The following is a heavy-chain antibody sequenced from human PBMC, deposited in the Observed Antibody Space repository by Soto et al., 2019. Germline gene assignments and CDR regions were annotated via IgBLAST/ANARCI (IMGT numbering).Heavy chain of an antibody. V-gene: IGHV3-21*01. CDR2: ISSTGTYI. D-gene: IGHD4-17*01. CDR3: ERDPDYGDYLDLKWFDP. J-gene: IGHJ5*02. CDR1: GFAFSTYS. Sequence: PGGSLRLSCAASGFAFSTYSMNWGRQAPGKGLEWVSSISSTGTYIYYADSVKGRFAISRDNAKNSLFLQMPSLRADDTAVYYCERDPDYGDYLDLKWFDPWGQGTLVTVSS.